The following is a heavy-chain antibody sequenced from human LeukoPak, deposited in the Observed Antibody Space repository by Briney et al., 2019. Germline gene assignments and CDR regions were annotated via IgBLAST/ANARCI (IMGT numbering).Heavy chain of an antibody. D-gene: IGHD5-24*01. CDR1: GGSISSYY. CDR2: IYYSGST. V-gene: IGHV4-59*01. Sequence: KPSETLSLTCTVSGGSISSYYWSWIRQPPGKGLEWIGYIYYSGSTNYNPSLKSRVTISVDTSKNQFSLKLSSVTAADTAVYYCARAKRRDGYNRPDAFDIWGQGTMVTVSS. J-gene: IGHJ3*02. CDR3: ARAKRRDGYNRPDAFDI.